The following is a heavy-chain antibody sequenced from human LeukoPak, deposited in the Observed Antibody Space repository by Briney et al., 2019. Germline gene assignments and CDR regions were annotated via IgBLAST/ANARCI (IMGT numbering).Heavy chain of an antibody. CDR2: IRYNGSNK. CDR1: GFTFSSYG. V-gene: IGHV3-30*02. D-gene: IGHD6-6*01. J-gene: IGHJ4*02. Sequence: GGSLRLSCAASGFTFSSYGRHWVRQPPGKGLEWVAFIRYNGSNKYYADSVKGRFTISRDNSKSTLYLQMNSLRAEDTAVYYCAKDRSSSSVYWGQGTLVTVSS. CDR3: AKDRSSSSVY.